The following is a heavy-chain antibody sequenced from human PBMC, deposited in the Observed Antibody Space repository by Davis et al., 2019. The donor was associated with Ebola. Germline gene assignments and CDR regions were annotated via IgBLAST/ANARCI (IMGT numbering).Heavy chain of an antibody. CDR2: INYSGST. Sequence: WVRQASGKGLEWIGSINYSGSTYYNPSLKSRVTISVDMSKNQFSLKLSSMTAADTAVYYCARAPIAGAGTRWGTRWFDPWGQGTLVTVSS. CDR3: ARAPIAGAGTRWGTRWFDP. J-gene: IGHJ5*02. D-gene: IGHD6-13*01. V-gene: IGHV4-39*07.